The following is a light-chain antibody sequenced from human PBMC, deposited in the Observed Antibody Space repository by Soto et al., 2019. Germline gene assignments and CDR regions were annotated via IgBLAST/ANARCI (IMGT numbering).Light chain of an antibody. CDR1: SSNIGNNY. V-gene: IGLV1-51*01. CDR2: DND. J-gene: IGLJ2*01. CDR3: ATWDRSLSVGV. Sequence: QSVLTQPPSVSAAPGQKVTISCSGSSSNIGNNYVFWYQQLPGTAPKLLIYDNDKRPSGIPDGFSGSKSGTSATLGITGLQTGDEAAYYCATWDRSLSVGVFGGGTKLTVL.